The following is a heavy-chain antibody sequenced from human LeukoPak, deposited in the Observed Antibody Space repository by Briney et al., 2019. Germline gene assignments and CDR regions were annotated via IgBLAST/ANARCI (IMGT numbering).Heavy chain of an antibody. CDR2: LYGGGST. CDR3: ARDGHNYYFDS. J-gene: IGHJ4*02. V-gene: IGHV3-53*01. CDR1: GITISSNY. D-gene: IGHD5-24*01. Sequence: GGSLRLSCAASGITISSNYMSWVRQAPGKGLEWVSALYGGGSTFYADSVRGRVTISRDNSKNMMYLQMNSLRAEDTAVYYCARDGHNYYFDSWGQGTLVTVSS.